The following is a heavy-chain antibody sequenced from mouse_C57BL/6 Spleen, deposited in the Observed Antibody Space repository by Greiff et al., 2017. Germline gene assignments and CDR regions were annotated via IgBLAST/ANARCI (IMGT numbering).Heavy chain of an antibody. CDR2: IYPGSGST. V-gene: IGHV1-55*01. CDR3: ARFQIYDGYPFDY. J-gene: IGHJ2*01. Sequence: QVQLQQPGAELVKPGASVKMSCKASGYTFTSYWITWVKQRPGQGLEWIGDIYPGSGSTNYNEKFKSKATLTVDTSSSTAYMQLSSLTSEDSAVYCCARFQIYDGYPFDYWGQGTTLTVSS. D-gene: IGHD2-3*01. CDR1: GYTFTSYW.